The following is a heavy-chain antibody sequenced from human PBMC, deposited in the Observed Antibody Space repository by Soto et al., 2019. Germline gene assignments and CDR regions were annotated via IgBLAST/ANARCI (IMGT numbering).Heavy chain of an antibody. D-gene: IGHD3-3*01. Sequence: PGGSLRLSCAASGFTFSSYAMSWVRQAPGKGLEWVPAISGSGGSTYYADSVKGRFTISRDNSKNTLYLQMNSLRAEDTAVYYCAKARAQYYDFWSGYPVDYWGQGTLVTVSS. CDR1: GFTFSSYA. V-gene: IGHV3-23*01. CDR2: ISGSGGST. CDR3: AKARAQYYDFWSGYPVDY. J-gene: IGHJ4*02.